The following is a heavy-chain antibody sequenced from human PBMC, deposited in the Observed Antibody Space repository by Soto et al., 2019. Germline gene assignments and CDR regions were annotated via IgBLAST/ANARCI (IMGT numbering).Heavy chain of an antibody. Sequence: SETLSLTCTVSGGSISSGDYYWSWIRQPPGKGLEWIGYIYYSGSTYYNPSLKSRVTISVDTSKNQFSLKLSSVTAADTAVYYCARDTYYDFWGGPYYYYYGMDVWGQGTTVTVSS. CDR3: ARDTYYDFWGGPYYYYYGMDV. V-gene: IGHV4-30-4*01. D-gene: IGHD3-3*01. J-gene: IGHJ6*02. CDR2: IYYSGST. CDR1: GGSISSGDYY.